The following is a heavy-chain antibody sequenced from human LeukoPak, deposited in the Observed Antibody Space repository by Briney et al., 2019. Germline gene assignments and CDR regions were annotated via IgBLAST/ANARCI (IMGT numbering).Heavy chain of an antibody. CDR3: ATGDPLVGATLYYFDY. D-gene: IGHD1-26*01. J-gene: IGHJ4*02. CDR1: GYTLTELS. Sequence: ASVKVSCKVSGYTLTELSMHWVRQAPGKGLEWMGGFDPEDGETIYAQKFQGRVTMTEDTSTDTAYMELSSLRSEDTAVYYCATGDPLVGATLYYFDYWGQGTLVTVSS. CDR2: FDPEDGET. V-gene: IGHV1-24*01.